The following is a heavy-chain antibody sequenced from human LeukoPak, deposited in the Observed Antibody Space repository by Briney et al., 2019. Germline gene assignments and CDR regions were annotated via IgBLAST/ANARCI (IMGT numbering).Heavy chain of an antibody. Sequence: PSETLSLTCAVSGGSFSGYYWTWIRQPPGKGLEWIGEINHSGSANYNPSLKSRVTISLDTSKNQFSLNLSSATAADTAVYYCARGQGTVTTHWGQGTLVTVSS. CDR1: GGSFSGYY. D-gene: IGHD4-17*01. V-gene: IGHV4-34*01. J-gene: IGHJ4*02. CDR3: ARGQGTVTTH. CDR2: INHSGSA.